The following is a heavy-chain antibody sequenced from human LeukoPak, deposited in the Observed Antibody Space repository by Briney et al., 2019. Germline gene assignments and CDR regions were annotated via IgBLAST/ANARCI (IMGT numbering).Heavy chain of an antibody. V-gene: IGHV3-49*03. Sequence: GGPLRLSCTASGFTFGDYAMSWFRQAPGKGLEWVGFIRSKAYGGTTEYAASVKCRFTISRDDSKSIAYLQMNSLKTEDTAVYYCTKSTADIVVVTASYWGQGTLVSLSS. CDR1: GFTFGDYA. D-gene: IGHD2-21*02. J-gene: IGHJ4*02. CDR2: IRSKAYGGTT. CDR3: TKSTADIVVVTASY.